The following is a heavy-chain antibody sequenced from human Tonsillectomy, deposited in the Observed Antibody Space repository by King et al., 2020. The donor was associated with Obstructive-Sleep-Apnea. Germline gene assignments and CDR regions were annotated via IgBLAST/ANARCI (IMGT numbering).Heavy chain of an antibody. CDR3: TRSYGSSSILKDNYGMDV. Sequence: EVQLVESGGGLVQPGGSLKLSCAASGFSFSGSVMHWVRQASGKGLEWVGRIRSKANSYATAYAASVKGRFFISRDDSKNMEHLQMNSLKTEDTAVYYCTRSYGSSSILKDNYGMDVWGQGTTVTVSS. CDR2: IRSKANSYAT. D-gene: IGHD6-6*01. CDR1: GFSFSGSV. V-gene: IGHV3-73*01. J-gene: IGHJ6*02.